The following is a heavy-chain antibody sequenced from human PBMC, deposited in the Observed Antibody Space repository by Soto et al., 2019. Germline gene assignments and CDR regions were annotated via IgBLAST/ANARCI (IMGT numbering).Heavy chain of an antibody. V-gene: IGHV3-23*01. CDR1: GFTFNTYA. CDR3: VKDRSTSDWYGYFDY. CDR2: ISDSGDNT. D-gene: IGHD6-19*01. J-gene: IGHJ4*02. Sequence: EVQLLESGGGLVQPGGSLRLSCAASGFTFNTYAISWVLQAPGKGLAWVSAISDSGDNTYYADSVKGRFTISRDNSKNTLYLQMNSLRAEDTAVYYCVKDRSTSDWYGYFDYWGQGTLVTVSS.